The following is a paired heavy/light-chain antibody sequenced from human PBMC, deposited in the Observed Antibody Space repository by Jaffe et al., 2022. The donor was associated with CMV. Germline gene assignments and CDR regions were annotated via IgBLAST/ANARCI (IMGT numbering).Light chain of an antibody. Sequence: QSALTQPASVSGSPGHSVTISCTGSSSDVVGYNHVSWFQQHPGKAPKLMVYEVNQRPPGISTRFSGSKSGNTASLTISGLQAEDEADYHCTSFTKRRTWVFGGGTRLTVL. CDR1: SSDVVGYNH. CDR3: TSFTKRRTWV. J-gene: IGLJ3*02. V-gene: IGLV2-14*03. CDR2: EVN.
Heavy chain of an antibody. CDR1: GFTFSSFW. D-gene: IGHD2-2*02. Sequence: VNLVESGGGLVQPGGSLRLSCAASGFTFSSFWMNWVRQVPGKGLMWLSDINQDGTNTNYADLVKGRFTISRDNAKNTLYLQMNSLRTDDTALYYCATDLRIPPDYWGQGALVTVSS. CDR3: ATDLRIPPDY. CDR2: INQDGTNT. V-gene: IGHV3-74*01. J-gene: IGHJ4*02.